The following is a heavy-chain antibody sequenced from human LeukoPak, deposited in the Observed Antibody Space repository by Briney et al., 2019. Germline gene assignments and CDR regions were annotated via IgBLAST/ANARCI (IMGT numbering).Heavy chain of an antibody. D-gene: IGHD6-13*01. J-gene: IGHJ4*02. V-gene: IGHV3-23*01. CDR2: ISGSGGST. CDR3: AKVGGSSSWSLDYYFDY. CDR1: GFTFSSYA. Sequence: SGGSLRLSCAASGFTFSSYAMSWVRQAPGKGLEWVSAISGSGGSTYYADSVKGRFTISRDNSKNTLYLQMNSLRAEDTAVYYCAKVGGSSSWSLDYYFDYWGQGTLVTVSS.